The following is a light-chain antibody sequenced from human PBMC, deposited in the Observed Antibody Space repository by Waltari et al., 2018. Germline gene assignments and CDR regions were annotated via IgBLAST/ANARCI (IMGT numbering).Light chain of an antibody. CDR2: RSK. J-gene: IGLJ2*01. CDR1: SSNIGNYN. Sequence: QSVLTQPPSASGTPGQRVTISCSGSSSNIGNYNVFWYQQLPGMAPKLLIYRSKPRPSGVPDRFAGSKSGTSASLDIGGLRSEDEADYYCAAWDDSVSGPVFGGGTKVTVL. V-gene: IGLV1-47*01. CDR3: AAWDDSVSGPV.